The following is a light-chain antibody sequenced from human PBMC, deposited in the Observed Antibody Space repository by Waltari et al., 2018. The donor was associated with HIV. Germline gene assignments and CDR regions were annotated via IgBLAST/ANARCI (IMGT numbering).Light chain of an antibody. CDR2: SNN. Sequence: QSVLTQPPSASGTPGQRVTISCSGSSSNIGSNTVNWYQQLPGTAPKLLIYSNNRRPTGVPGRFLDSKSGTSASLAISGLQSEDEAVYYCAAWDDSLNGLYVFGTGTKVTVL. CDR3: AAWDDSLNGLYV. J-gene: IGLJ1*01. CDR1: SSNIGSNT. V-gene: IGLV1-44*01.